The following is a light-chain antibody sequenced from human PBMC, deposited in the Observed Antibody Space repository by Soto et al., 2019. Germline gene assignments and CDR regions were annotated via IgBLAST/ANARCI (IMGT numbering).Light chain of an antibody. CDR3: QQDYNYPFT. Sequence: ALPMTQSPSSLSASVGDRVTITCRASQGIRNDLGWYQQKPGKAPKLLIYAASSLQSGVPSRFSGSGSGTDFALTISSLQPEDFATYYCQQDYNYPFTFGGGTKVEIK. CDR1: QGIRND. V-gene: IGKV1-6*01. CDR2: AAS. J-gene: IGKJ4*01.